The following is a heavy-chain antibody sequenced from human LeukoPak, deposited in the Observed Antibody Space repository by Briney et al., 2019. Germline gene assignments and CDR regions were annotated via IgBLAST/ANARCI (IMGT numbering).Heavy chain of an antibody. J-gene: IGHJ4*02. D-gene: IGHD2-2*01. Sequence: PSETLSLTCTVSGGSISSYYWSWIRQPPGKGLEWIGYIYNSGSTNYNPSLKSRVTISVDTSKNQFSLKLNSVTAADTAVYYCARLGCSSASCYPGNWGQGTLVTVSS. CDR3: ARLGCSSASCYPGN. CDR2: IYNSGST. CDR1: GGSISSYY. V-gene: IGHV4-4*08.